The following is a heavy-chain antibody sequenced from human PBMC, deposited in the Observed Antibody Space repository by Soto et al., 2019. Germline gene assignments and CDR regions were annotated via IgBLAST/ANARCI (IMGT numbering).Heavy chain of an antibody. CDR3: AKDNYTNPNSWFPFEH. J-gene: IGHJ4*02. CDR1: GFTLNNYA. V-gene: IGHV3-23*01. CDR2: ISGSGDTT. Sequence: PVGSLRLSCAASGFTLNNYAMSCVRHAPGKGLEWVSAISGSGDTTYYADSVKGRFTISRDTYRDTLHLEMNSLRAEDTAIYYCAKDNYTNPNSWFPFEHWGQGTLVTVSS. D-gene: IGHD6-13*01.